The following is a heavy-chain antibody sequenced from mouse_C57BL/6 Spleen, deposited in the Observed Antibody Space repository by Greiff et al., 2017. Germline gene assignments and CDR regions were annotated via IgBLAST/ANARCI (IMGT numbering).Heavy chain of an antibody. CDR3: ARGGNGNYPFAY. J-gene: IGHJ3*01. CDR2: IDPSDSET. Sequence: VQLQQPGAELVRPGSSVKLSCKASGYTFTSYWMHWVKQRPIQGLEWIGNIDPSDSETHYNQKFKDKATLTVDKSSSTAYMQLSSLTSEDSAVYYCARGGNGNYPFAYWGQGTMVTVSA. CDR1: GYTFTSYW. D-gene: IGHD2-1*01. V-gene: IGHV1-52*01.